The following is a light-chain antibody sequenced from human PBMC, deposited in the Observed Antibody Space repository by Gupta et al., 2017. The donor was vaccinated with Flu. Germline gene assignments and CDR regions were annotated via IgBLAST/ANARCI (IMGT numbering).Light chain of an antibody. J-gene: IGKJ1*01. CDR3: QQYGSSPV. Sequence: EIVLTQSPGTLSLSPGERATLSCRASQSVSSSYLAWYQQKPGQAPRLLIYGASRRATGIPDRFSGSGAGTDFTLTSSRLEHEDSAVYYCQQYGSSPVFGQGTKVEIK. CDR1: QSVSSSY. V-gene: IGKV3-20*01. CDR2: GAS.